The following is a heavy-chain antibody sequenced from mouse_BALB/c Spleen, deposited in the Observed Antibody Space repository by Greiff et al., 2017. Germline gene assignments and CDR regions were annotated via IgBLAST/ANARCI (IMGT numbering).Heavy chain of an antibody. V-gene: IGHV1-9*01. Sequence: QVQLQQSGAELMKPGASVKISCKATGYTFSSYWIEWVKQRPGHGLEWIGEILPGSGSTNYNEKFKGKATFTADTSSNTAYMQLSSLTSEDSAVYYCARSYRYDGGGYWGQGTTLTVSS. CDR3: ARSYRYDGGGY. CDR1: GYTFSSYW. J-gene: IGHJ2*01. CDR2: ILPGSGST. D-gene: IGHD2-14*01.